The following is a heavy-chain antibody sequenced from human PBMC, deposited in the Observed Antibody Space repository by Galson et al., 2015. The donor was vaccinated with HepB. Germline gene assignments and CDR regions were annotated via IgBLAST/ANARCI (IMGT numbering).Heavy chain of an antibody. CDR2: IDGRGSST. J-gene: IGHJ3*02. V-gene: IGHV3-23*01. CDR1: GFTFSSYA. D-gene: IGHD6-13*01. Sequence: SLRLSCAASGFTFSSYAMSWVRQAPGKGLEWVSSIDGRGSSTYYADSVKGRFTISRDDSKNTLFLQMNSLRAEDTAIYYCAKGQGSSWDAFDIWGQGTMVTVSS. CDR3: AKGQGSSWDAFDI.